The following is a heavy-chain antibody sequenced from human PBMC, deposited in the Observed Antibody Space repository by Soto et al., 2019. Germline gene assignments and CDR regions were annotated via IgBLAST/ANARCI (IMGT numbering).Heavy chain of an antibody. CDR3: ARDQGLGDV. CDR2: INVGNGDT. D-gene: IGHD3-16*01. J-gene: IGHJ6*02. Sequence: QVQLVQSGAEVKKPGASVRLSCKASGYIFSNYNIHWVRQAPGQRLEWMGWINVGNGDTKYSEKFQGRVTNSWDTSASTALMELSSLTSEDTGVYYCARDQGLGDVWGQGTTVTVSS. V-gene: IGHV1-3*01. CDR1: GYIFSNYN.